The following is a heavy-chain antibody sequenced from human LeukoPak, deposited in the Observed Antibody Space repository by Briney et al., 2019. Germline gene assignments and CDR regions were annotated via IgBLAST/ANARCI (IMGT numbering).Heavy chain of an antibody. CDR2: VDHTGST. CDR1: DDSITMYY. V-gene: IGHV4-59*01. D-gene: IGHD2-2*01. Sequence: SETLSLTCSVSDDSITMYYWTWIRQPPGKGLEWIGYVDHTGSTNFNPSLNGRVSISRDTTKNLFSLRLRSVTAADTAVYYCARGTDGYCSSTSCYAYYYYYMDVWGKGTTVTVSS. J-gene: IGHJ6*03. CDR3: ARGTDGYCSSTSCYAYYYYYMDV.